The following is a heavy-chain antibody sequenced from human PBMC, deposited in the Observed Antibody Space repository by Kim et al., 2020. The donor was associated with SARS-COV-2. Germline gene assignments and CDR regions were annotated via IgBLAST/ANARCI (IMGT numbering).Heavy chain of an antibody. CDR1: GLTLSSSW. J-gene: IGHJ4*02. D-gene: IGHD1-7*01. CDR3: ARGAGNYGDWDY. Sequence: GGSLRLSCAGSGLTLSSSWMHWVRQAPGKGLVWVSRISSDGSNTNYAASVKGRFTVSRDNAKNTLYLQMNSLRADDTAVYYCARGAGNYGDWDYWGQGTLVTVSS. CDR2: ISSDGSNT. V-gene: IGHV3-74*01.